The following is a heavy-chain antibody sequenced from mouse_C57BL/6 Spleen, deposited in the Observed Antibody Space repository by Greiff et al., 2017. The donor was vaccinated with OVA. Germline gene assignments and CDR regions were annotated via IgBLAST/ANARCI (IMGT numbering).Heavy chain of an antibody. CDR1: GFTFSSYT. J-gene: IGHJ2*01. V-gene: IGHV5-9*01. D-gene: IGHD1-1*02. CDR2: ISGGGGNT. Sequence: EVNVVESGGGLVKPGGSLKLSCAASGFTFSSYTMSWVRQTPEKRLEWVATISGGGGNTYYPDSVKGRFTISRDNAKNTLYLQMSSLRSEDTALYYCARLWSFYFDYWGQGTTLTVSS. CDR3: ARLWSFYFDY.